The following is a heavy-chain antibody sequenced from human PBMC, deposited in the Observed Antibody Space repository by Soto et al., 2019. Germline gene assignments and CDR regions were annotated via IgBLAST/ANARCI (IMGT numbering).Heavy chain of an antibody. J-gene: IGHJ4*02. D-gene: IGHD3-10*01. Sequence: QVQLVQSGAEVKKPGSSVKVSCKASGGTFSSYTISWVRQAPGQGLEWMGRIIPILGIANYAQKFQGRVTITAHKSTSTAYMELSSLRSEDTAVDYCAAEYDGNSSWGQVTLVTVSA. CDR2: IIPILGIA. V-gene: IGHV1-69*02. CDR3: AAEYDGNSS. CDR1: GGTFSSYT.